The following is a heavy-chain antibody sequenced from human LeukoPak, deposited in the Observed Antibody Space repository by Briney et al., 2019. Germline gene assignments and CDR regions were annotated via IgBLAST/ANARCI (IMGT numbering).Heavy chain of an antibody. D-gene: IGHD6-13*01. V-gene: IGHV3-20*04. CDR3: AKDIRAAAGIRVFDY. Sequence: GGSLRLSCAASGFTFDDYGMNWVRQAPGKGLEWVSGINWNGGNTAYADSVKGRFTISRDNAKNSLYLQMNSLRAEDTALYYCAKDIRAAAGIRVFDYWGQGILVTVSS. J-gene: IGHJ4*02. CDR2: INWNGGNT. CDR1: GFTFDDYG.